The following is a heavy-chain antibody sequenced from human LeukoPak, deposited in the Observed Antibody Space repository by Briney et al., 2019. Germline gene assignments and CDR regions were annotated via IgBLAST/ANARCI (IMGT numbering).Heavy chain of an antibody. CDR3: ARDGSLGLRFLEWLGDANAFDI. V-gene: IGHV1-18*01. J-gene: IGHJ3*02. CDR2: ISAYNGNT. Sequence: GASVKVSCKASGYTFTSYGISWVRQAPGQGLEWMGWISAYNGNTNYAQKLQGRVTMTTDTSTSTAYMELRGLRSDDTAVYYCARDGSLGLRFLEWLGDANAFDIWGQGTMVTVSS. D-gene: IGHD3-3*01. CDR1: GYTFTSYG.